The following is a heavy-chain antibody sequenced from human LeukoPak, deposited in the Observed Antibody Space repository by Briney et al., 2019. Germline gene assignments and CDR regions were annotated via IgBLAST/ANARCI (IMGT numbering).Heavy chain of an antibody. J-gene: IGHJ3*02. CDR1: GYTFTGYH. CDR3: VRGWDSSGYYAFDI. CDR2: INPNSGGT. Sequence: ASVKVSCKASGYTFTGYHIHWVRQAPGQGPEWMAWINPNSGGTKYAQKFQGRVTMTRDTSISTAYMEMSRLTSDDTAVYYCVRGWDSSGYYAFDIWGQGTMVTVSS. V-gene: IGHV1-2*02. D-gene: IGHD3-22*01.